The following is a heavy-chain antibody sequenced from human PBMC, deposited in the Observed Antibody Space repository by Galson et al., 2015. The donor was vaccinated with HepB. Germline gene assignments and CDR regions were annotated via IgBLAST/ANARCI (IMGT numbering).Heavy chain of an antibody. J-gene: IGHJ6*03. V-gene: IGHV1-8*01. D-gene: IGHD4-17*01. CDR2: MNPNSGNT. CDR1: GYTFTSYD. Sequence: SVKVSCKASGYTFTSYDINWVRQATGQGLEWMGWMNPNSGNTGYAQKFQGRVTMTRNTSISTAYMELSSLRSEDTAVYYCARLARAYGEDEDYYYYMDVWGKGTTVTVSS. CDR3: ARLARAYGEDEDYYYYMDV.